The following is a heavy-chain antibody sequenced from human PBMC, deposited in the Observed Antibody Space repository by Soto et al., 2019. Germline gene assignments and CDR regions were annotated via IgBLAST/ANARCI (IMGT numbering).Heavy chain of an antibody. Sequence: WGSLRISCAASRFTFSDYYMSWIRQAPGKGLEWVSYISSSSSYTNYADSVKGRFTISRDNAKNSLYLQMNSLRAEDTAVYYCARETSAMVNYYYYYGMDVWGQGTTVIAP. D-gene: IGHD5-18*01. CDR2: ISSSSSYT. V-gene: IGHV3-11*06. J-gene: IGHJ6*02. CDR1: RFTFSDYY. CDR3: ARETSAMVNYYYYYGMDV.